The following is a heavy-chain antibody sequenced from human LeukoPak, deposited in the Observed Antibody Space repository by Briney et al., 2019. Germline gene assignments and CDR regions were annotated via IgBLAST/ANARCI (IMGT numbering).Heavy chain of an antibody. Sequence: ASVKVSCKASGYTFGTHWMHWVRQAPGQGLEWMGIINPSGDFRSYAQKFQGRVTVTRDMSTRTVYMELSDLEPDDTAVYYCASLKNYYDSSGYLVTDAFDIWGQGTMVTVSS. CDR1: GYTFGTHW. V-gene: IGHV1-46*01. D-gene: IGHD3-22*01. J-gene: IGHJ3*02. CDR2: INPSGDFR. CDR3: ASLKNYYDSSGYLVTDAFDI.